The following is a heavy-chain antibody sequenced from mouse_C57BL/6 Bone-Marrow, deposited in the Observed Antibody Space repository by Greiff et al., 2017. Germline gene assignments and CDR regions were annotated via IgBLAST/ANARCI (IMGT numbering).Heavy chain of an antibody. J-gene: IGHJ4*01. V-gene: IGHV1-63*01. CDR2: LYPAGGYT. Sequence: VQLQQSGAELVRPGTSVKMSCKSSGYTFTNYWIGWAKQRPGHVLACIGDLYPAGGYTNYHQKFKGKATLTADKSSSTSYMQFSSLTSEDSAIYYCARGYAMDYWGQGTSVTVSS. CDR1: GYTFTNYW. CDR3: ARGYAMDY.